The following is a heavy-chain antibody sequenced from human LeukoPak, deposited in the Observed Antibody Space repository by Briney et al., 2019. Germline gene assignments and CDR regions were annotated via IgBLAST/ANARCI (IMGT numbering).Heavy chain of an antibody. J-gene: IGHJ4*02. CDR3: ARQANYYDSSGYYSLYYFDY. Sequence: SETLSLTCTVSGGSISSYYWSWIRQPPGEGLEWIGYIYYSGSTNYNPSLKSRVTISVDTSKNQFSLKLSSVTAADTAVYYCARQANYYDSSGYYSLYYFDYWGQGTLVTVSS. D-gene: IGHD3-22*01. V-gene: IGHV4-59*08. CDR2: IYYSGST. CDR1: GGSISSYY.